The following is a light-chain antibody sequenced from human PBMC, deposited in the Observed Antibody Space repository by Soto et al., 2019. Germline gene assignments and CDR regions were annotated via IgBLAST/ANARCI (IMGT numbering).Light chain of an antibody. Sequence: DIQMTQSPSSLSASVGDRVTITCRASQSVSNHLNWYQQKPGKAPKLLIYDSSSLQSGVPSRFSGSGSGTDFTLTISSLQPEDVATSYCQQCNSNIQELTFGGGTKVEIK. V-gene: IGKV1-39*01. J-gene: IGKJ4*01. CDR1: QSVSNH. CDR3: QQCNSNIQELT. CDR2: DSS.